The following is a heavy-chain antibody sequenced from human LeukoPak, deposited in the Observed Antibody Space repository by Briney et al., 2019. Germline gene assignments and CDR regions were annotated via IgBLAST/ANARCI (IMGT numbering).Heavy chain of an antibody. D-gene: IGHD6-19*01. Sequence: ASVKVSCKACGYTFTGYYMHWLRQAPGQGLEWMGWINPNSGGTNYAQKFQGRVTMTRDTSISTAYMELSRLRSDDTAVYYCARDGDSSGVRAFDIWGQGTMVTVSS. V-gene: IGHV1-2*02. CDR3: ARDGDSSGVRAFDI. CDR2: INPNSGGT. J-gene: IGHJ3*02. CDR1: GYTFTGYY.